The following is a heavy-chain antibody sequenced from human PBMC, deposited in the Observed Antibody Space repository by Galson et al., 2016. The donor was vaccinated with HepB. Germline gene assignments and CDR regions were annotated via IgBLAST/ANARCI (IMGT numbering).Heavy chain of an antibody. CDR1: GGSISSGYYY. CDR2: IYSSGNT. CDR3: VRQPYSSTPWDSVE. Sequence: TLSLTCTVSGGSISSGYYYWSWIRQPAGKGLEWIGRIYSSGNTKYNTHYNPFPESRVTISVDKYEKQFSLQLTPVTAADTAVYYCVRQPYSSTPWDSVEWGQGTLVTVSS. D-gene: IGHD6-13*01. J-gene: IGHJ1*01. V-gene: IGHV4-61*02.